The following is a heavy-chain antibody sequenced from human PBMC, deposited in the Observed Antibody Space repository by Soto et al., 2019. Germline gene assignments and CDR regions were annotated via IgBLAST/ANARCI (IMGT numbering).Heavy chain of an antibody. D-gene: IGHD1-7*01. CDR2: INAGNGDT. Sequence: ASVKVSCKTSGYTFSIHSIHWVRQAPGQGLEWMGWINAGNGDTKYSENFQDRVAITRDAYASAAYMEVRSLRSEDTAIYYCARDEGGWNSIEGGFVKFILDYWGQGSVVPVS. V-gene: IGHV1-3*01. CDR1: GYTFSIHS. J-gene: IGHJ4*02. CDR3: ARDEGGWNSIEGGFVKFILDY.